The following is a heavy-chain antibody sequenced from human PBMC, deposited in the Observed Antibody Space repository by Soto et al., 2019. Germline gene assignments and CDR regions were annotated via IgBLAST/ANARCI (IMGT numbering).Heavy chain of an antibody. J-gene: IGHJ6*03. V-gene: IGHV3-30*18. CDR2: MSYDGSKK. CDR1: GFSFTSYD. Sequence: QVQLVESGGGVVQPGRSLRLSCVGSGFSFTSYDMNWVRQAPGTGLEWVALMSYDGSKKYYGDSVRGRVTISRDNSKNTLYRQMDHLRPEDTAIYYCAKDLKPGSRWSLGGVELCMDVWGRGTTVGVSS. D-gene: IGHD3-16*01. CDR3: AKDLKPGSRWSLGGVELCMDV.